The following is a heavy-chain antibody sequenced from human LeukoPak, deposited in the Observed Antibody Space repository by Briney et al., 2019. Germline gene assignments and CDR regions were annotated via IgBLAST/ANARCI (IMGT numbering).Heavy chain of an antibody. D-gene: IGHD1-26*01. Sequence: PSETLSLTCTVSGYSISSGYYWGWIRQPPGKGLEWIGSIYHSGSTYYNPSLKSRVTISVDTSKNQFSLKLSSVTAADTAVYYCARAAHSGSLAPFDYWGQGTLVTVSS. J-gene: IGHJ4*02. CDR2: IYHSGST. V-gene: IGHV4-38-2*02. CDR3: ARAAHSGSLAPFDY. CDR1: GYSISSGYY.